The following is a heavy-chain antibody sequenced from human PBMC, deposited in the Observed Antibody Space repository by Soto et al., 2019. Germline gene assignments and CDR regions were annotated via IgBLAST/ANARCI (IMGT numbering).Heavy chain of an antibody. CDR1: GGSITTSSHC. CDR3: AGQTFTIAAASYGRSNWFDP. J-gene: IGHJ5*02. V-gene: IGHV4-39*01. Sequence: ETLSLTCTASGGSITTSSHCWAWVRQPPGKGLEWIGTIYFTGNTYYTPSLKSRLTMSNDTSKNEFSLRLNSVTAADTAVYYCAGQTFTIAAASYGRSNWFDPWGPGTLVTVSS. D-gene: IGHD6-25*01. CDR2: IYFTGNT.